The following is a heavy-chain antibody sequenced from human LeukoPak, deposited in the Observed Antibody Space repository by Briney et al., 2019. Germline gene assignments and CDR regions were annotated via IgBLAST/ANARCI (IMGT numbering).Heavy chain of an antibody. Sequence: QPGGSLRLSCAASGFTFRTYWMHWVRHARGKGLVWVSRMDAEGTTTTYADSVKGRFTISRDTANNTLYLQMNSLRAEDTAVYYCSRRYHYDSSGYQFDYWGQGTLVTVSS. V-gene: IGHV3-74*01. CDR2: MDAEGTTT. J-gene: IGHJ4*02. D-gene: IGHD3-22*01. CDR1: GFTFRTYW. CDR3: SRRYHYDSSGYQFDY.